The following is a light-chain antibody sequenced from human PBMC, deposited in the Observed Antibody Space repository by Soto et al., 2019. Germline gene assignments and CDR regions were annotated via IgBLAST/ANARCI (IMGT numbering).Light chain of an antibody. V-gene: IGLV1-40*01. J-gene: IGLJ2*01. Sequence: QSVLTQPPSASGAPGQRVTISCTGSSSNIGAGYAVHWYQQLPGTAPKLLIYGNSKRPSGLPDRFSGSNSVTSASLAITGLQADDGAYYYGESYDSSLDVVFGGGTKLTVL. CDR2: GNS. CDR3: ESYDSSLDVV. CDR1: SSNIGAGYA.